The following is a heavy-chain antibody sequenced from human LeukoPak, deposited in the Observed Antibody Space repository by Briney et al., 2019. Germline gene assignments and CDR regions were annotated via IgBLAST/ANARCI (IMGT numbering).Heavy chain of an antibody. Sequence: PGGSLRLSCAVSGFTFSNAWMSWVRQAPGKGLEWVSGINWNGGSTGYADSVKGRFTISRDNAKNSLYLQMNSLRAEDTALYYCARGIAARNYYYYYMDVWGKGTTATVSS. D-gene: IGHD6-6*01. J-gene: IGHJ6*03. V-gene: IGHV3-20*04. CDR3: ARGIAARNYYYYYMDV. CDR2: INWNGGST. CDR1: GFTFSNAW.